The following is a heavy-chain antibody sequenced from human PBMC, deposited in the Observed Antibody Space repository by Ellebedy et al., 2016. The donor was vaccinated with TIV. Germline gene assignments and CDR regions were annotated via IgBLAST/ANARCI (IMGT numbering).Heavy chain of an antibody. CDR2: INPSGGST. J-gene: IGHJ4*02. Sequence: ASVKVSXKASGYPFTRYEINWVRQAPGQGLEWMGIINPSGGSTSYAQKFQGRVTMTRDTSTSTVYMELSSLRSEDTAVYYCARDPWGAASYKYYFDYWGQGTLVTVSS. V-gene: IGHV1-46*01. CDR3: ARDPWGAASYKYYFDY. CDR1: GYPFTRYE. D-gene: IGHD1-26*01.